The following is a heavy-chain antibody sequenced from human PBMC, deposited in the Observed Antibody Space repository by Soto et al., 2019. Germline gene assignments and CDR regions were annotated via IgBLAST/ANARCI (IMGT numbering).Heavy chain of an antibody. D-gene: IGHD2-2*01. CDR1: GGTFSSYA. Sequence: QVQLVQSGAEVKKPGSSVKVSCKASGGTFSSYAISWVRQAPGQGLEWMGGIIPIFGTANYAQKFQGRVTITADKSTSTDYMELSSLRSDDTAVYYCAKEMTYCSSTIYAVDTCFHPWGQGTLVTVSS. CDR2: IIPIFGTA. J-gene: IGHJ5*02. V-gene: IGHV1-69*06. CDR3: AKEMTYCSSTIYAVDTCFHP.